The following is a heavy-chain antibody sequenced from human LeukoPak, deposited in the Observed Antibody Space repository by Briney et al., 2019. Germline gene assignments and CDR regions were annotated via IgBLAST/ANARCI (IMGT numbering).Heavy chain of an antibody. D-gene: IGHD3-22*01. CDR1: GGSFSGYY. Sequence: PSETLSLTCAVYGGSFSGYYWSWIRQPPGKGLEWIGEINHSGSTNYNPSLKSRVTISVGTSKNQFSLKLSSVTAADTAVYYCARVGGSRVRLTYIDYWGQGTLVTVSS. V-gene: IGHV4-34*01. CDR3: ARVGGSRVRLTYIDY. CDR2: INHSGST. J-gene: IGHJ4*02.